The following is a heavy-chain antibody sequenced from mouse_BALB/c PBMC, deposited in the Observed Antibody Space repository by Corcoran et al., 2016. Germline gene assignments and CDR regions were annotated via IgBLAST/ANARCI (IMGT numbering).Heavy chain of an antibody. CDR1: GYTFTDYY. D-gene: IGHD1-1*01. V-gene: IGHV1-19*01. CDR3: AREGLTTVVARFDY. Sequence: EVQLQQSVPELVKPGASVKMSCKASGYTFTDYYMDWVKQSHGESFEWIGRLNPYNGGTSYNQKFKGKATLTVDKSSSTAYMELNSLTSEDSAVYYCAREGLTTVVARFDYWGQGTTLTVSS. J-gene: IGHJ2*01. CDR2: LNPYNGGT.